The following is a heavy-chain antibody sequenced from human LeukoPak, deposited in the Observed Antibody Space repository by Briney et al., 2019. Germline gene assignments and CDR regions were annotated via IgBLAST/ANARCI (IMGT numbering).Heavy chain of an antibody. D-gene: IGHD1-14*01. CDR2: IKQDGSEK. CDR3: AKVSGGGLYYDGMDV. Sequence: PGGSLRLSCAASRFTFSSYWMSWVRQAPGKGLEWVANIKQDGSEKYYVDSVKGRFTISRDSSKNTLYLQMNSLRAEDTAVYYCAKVSGGGLYYDGMDVWGQGTTVTVSS. CDR1: RFTFSSYW. V-gene: IGHV3-7*03. J-gene: IGHJ6*02.